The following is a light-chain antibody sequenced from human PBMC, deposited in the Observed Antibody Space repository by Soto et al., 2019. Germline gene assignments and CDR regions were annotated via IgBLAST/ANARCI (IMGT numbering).Light chain of an antibody. CDR1: ESINSW. Sequence: DIQMTQSPSTLSASVGDTVTITCRASESINSWLAWHQQKPGRAPNLLIYTASSLESGVPSRFSGSGSGTEFTLTISSLQPDDFATYYCQHYNGDSRTFGQGTKLEIK. J-gene: IGKJ2*01. V-gene: IGKV1-5*03. CDR3: QHYNGDSRT. CDR2: TAS.